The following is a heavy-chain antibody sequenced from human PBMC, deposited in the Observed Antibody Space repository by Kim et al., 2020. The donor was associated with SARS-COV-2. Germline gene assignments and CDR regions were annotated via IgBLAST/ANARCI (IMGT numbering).Heavy chain of an antibody. J-gene: IGHJ5*02. Sequence: RYSPAFQGQVTISADKSISTAYLQGSSLKASDTAMYYCARLSDVFWWFDPWGQGTLVTVSS. CDR3: ARLSDVFWWFDP. D-gene: IGHD3-9*01. V-gene: IGHV5-51*01.